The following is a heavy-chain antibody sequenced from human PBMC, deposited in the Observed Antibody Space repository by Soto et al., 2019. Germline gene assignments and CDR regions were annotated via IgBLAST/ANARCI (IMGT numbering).Heavy chain of an antibody. J-gene: IGHJ6*03. D-gene: IGHD6-6*01. CDR2: ISSNGVGT. V-gene: IGHV3-64*01. Sequence: PGESLKISCVASGITFSSYSMNWVRQAPGKGLEYVSGISSNGVGTYYANSVQGRFTISRDNSKNTVYLQMGSLRPEDMAVYYCARRARPDFYYMDVWGKGTTVTVSS. CDR1: GITFSSYS. CDR3: ARRARPDFYYMDV.